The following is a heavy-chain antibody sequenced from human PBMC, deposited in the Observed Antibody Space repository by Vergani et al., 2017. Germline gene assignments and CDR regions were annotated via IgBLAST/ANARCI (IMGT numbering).Heavy chain of an antibody. V-gene: IGHV3-53*02. CDR2: IYSGGST. Sequence: EVQLGETGGGLIQPGGSLRLSCAASGFTVSSNYMSWVRQAPGKGLEWVSVIYSGGSTYYADSVKGRFTISRDNSKNTLYLQMNSLRADDSAVYYCARVRALNNWFYPWGQGTLVSVSS. J-gene: IGHJ5*02. CDR1: GFTVSSNY. CDR3: ARVRALNNWFYP.